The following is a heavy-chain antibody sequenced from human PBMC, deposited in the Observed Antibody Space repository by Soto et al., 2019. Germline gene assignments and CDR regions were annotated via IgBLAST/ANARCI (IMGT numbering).Heavy chain of an antibody. CDR1: GFTFSKYA. J-gene: IGHJ4*02. Sequence: SLRLSCAASGFTFSKYAMHWVRQARGTGLEWVAVISNDGSNPYYADSVKGRFTISRDNCKNTLYLQMNSLREEDTAVYYCARTGYDRSGYFVEYYFDYWGQGTLVTVSP. V-gene: IGHV3-30-3*01. D-gene: IGHD3-22*01. CDR3: ARTGYDRSGYFVEYYFDY. CDR2: ISNDGSNP.